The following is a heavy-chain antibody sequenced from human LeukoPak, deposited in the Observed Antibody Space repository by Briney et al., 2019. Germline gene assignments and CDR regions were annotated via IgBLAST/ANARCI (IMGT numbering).Heavy chain of an antibody. V-gene: IGHV4-4*07. D-gene: IGHD3-22*01. J-gene: IGHJ3*02. CDR3: ARDLFYYYDSSGYYDAFDI. CDR2: IYTSGST. CDR1: GGSISSYY. Sequence: TPSETLSLTCTVSGGSISSYYWSWIRQPARKGLEWIGRIYTSGSTNYNPSLKSRVTMSVDTSKNQFSLKLSSVTAADTAVYYCARDLFYYYDSSGYYDAFDIWGQGTMVTVSS.